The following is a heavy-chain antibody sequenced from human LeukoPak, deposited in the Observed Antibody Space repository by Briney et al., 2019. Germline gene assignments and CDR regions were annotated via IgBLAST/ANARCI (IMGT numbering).Heavy chain of an antibody. CDR3: ARPASSIWTTYYYYGMDV. V-gene: IGHV3-33*01. Sequence: GSLRPPRSASGVTFRSYGLHWVRQAPGQGQGRVAVMWYDGSNKYYSDSVMGRFTISRDNSKHTLYLQMNSLRAEDTAVYYCARPASSIWTTYYYYGMDVWGKGSTVTVSS. CDR1: GVTFRSYG. J-gene: IGHJ6*04. CDR2: MWYDGSNK. D-gene: IGHD6-13*01.